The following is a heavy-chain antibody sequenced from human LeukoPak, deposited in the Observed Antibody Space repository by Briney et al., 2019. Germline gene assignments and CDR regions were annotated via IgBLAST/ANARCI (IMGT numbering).Heavy chain of an antibody. CDR2: INHSGST. Sequence: KPSETLSLTCAVYGGSFSGYYWSWIRQPPGKGPEWIGEINHSGSTNYNPSLKSRVTISVDTSKNQFSLKLSSVTAADTAVYYCARAFRPGIAAAGTRKYWFDPWGQGTLVTVSP. D-gene: IGHD6-13*01. CDR1: GGSFSGYY. V-gene: IGHV4-34*01. J-gene: IGHJ5*02. CDR3: ARAFRPGIAAAGTRKYWFDP.